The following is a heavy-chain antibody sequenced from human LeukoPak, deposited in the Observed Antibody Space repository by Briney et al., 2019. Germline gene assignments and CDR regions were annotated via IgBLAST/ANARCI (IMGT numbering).Heavy chain of an antibody. V-gene: IGHV3-11*01. CDR1: VVTLCDYN. J-gene: IGHJ4*02. CDR3: ARDRPLGYCSGGRCRAAYGH. CDR2: ICSSGSTI. D-gene: IGHD2-15*01. Sequence: GGSLRLSCAASVVTLCDYNMSWSPRAPGRGVGRGLYICSSGSTIYYTHSVRGGFTISRDTAKNSPYLQMNSRRAEDTAVYYCARDRPLGYCSGGRCRAAYGHWGQGTLVTVSS.